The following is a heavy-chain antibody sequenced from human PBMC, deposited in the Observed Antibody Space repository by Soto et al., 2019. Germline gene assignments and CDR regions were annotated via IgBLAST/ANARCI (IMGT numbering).Heavy chain of an antibody. CDR1: GYTFTSYA. V-gene: IGHV1-3*01. CDR2: INAGNGNT. D-gene: IGHD3-22*01. CDR3: VRGEDHYDNIGYYYGTGPSDY. Sequence: GASVKVSCKASGYTFTSYAMHWVRQAPGQRLEWMGWINAGNGNTKYSQKFQGRVTITRDTSASTAYMELRSLRFDDTAVYYCVRGEDHYDNIGYYYGTGPSDYWGQGTLVTVSS. J-gene: IGHJ4*02.